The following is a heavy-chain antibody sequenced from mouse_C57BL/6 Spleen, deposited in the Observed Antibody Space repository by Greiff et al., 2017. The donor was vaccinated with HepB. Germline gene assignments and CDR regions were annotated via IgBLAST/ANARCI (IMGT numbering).Heavy chain of an antibody. V-gene: IGHV1-72*01. J-gene: IGHJ2*01. CDR1: GYTFTSYW. Sequence: QVQLQQPGAELVKPGASVKLSCKASGYTFTSYWMHWVKPRPGRGLEWIGRIDPNSGGTKYTEKLKSKATLTVDTPSSKAYMQLSSLTSEDSAVYYCANLLLDCDYWGQGTTLTVSS. D-gene: IGHD1-1*01. CDR3: ANLLLDCDY. CDR2: IDPNSGGT.